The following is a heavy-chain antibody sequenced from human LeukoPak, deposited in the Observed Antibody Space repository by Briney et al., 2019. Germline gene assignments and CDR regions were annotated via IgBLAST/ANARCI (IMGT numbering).Heavy chain of an antibody. Sequence: GGSLRLSCAASGFIFSDYGMSWVRQAPGKGLEWVSSIGGRGGSTYYADSVKGRFTISRDNAKNSLYLQMNSLRAEDTAVYYCAELGITMIGGVWGKGTTVTIPS. V-gene: IGHV3-23*01. D-gene: IGHD3-10*02. CDR2: IGGRGGST. CDR3: AELGITMIGGV. CDR1: GFIFSDYG. J-gene: IGHJ6*04.